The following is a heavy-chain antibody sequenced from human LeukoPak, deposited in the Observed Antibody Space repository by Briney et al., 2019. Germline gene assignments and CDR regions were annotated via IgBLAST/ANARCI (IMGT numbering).Heavy chain of an antibody. V-gene: IGHV3-30*04. CDR2: ISYDGGNE. J-gene: IGHJ4*02. CDR3: GRAGFGELYPYVDS. D-gene: IGHD3-16*01. CDR1: GFAFSRSA. Sequence: GGSLRLSCAASGFAFSRSAMHSVRQAPGKGLEWVALISYDGGNEYYGDSVKGRFTVSRDNSKNTLYLQMSSLRADDTAVYYCGRAGFGELYPYVDSWGQGTLVTVSS.